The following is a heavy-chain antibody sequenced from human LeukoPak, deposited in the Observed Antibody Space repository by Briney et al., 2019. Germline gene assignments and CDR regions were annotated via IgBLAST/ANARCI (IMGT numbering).Heavy chain of an antibody. CDR3: ARHTRGLAVAGRSAWFDP. CDR1: GGSISSGGYS. Sequence: SETLSLTCAVSGGSISSGGYSWSWIRQPPGKGLEWIGYIYHSGSTYYNPSLKSRVTISVDRSKNQFSLKLSSVTAADTAVYYCARHTRGLAVAGRSAWFDPWGQGTLVTVSS. D-gene: IGHD6-19*01. V-gene: IGHV4-30-2*01. CDR2: IYHSGST. J-gene: IGHJ5*02.